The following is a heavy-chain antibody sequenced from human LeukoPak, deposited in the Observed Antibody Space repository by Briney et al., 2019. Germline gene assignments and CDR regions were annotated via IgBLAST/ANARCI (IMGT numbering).Heavy chain of an antibody. CDR2: IIPIFGTA. CDR3: ATHTGGYNYWWFDI. V-gene: IGHV1-69*01. Sequence: SVKVSCKASGGTFSSYAISWVRQAPGQGLEWMGGIIPIFGTANYAQKFQGRVTITADESTSTAYMELSSLRSEDTAMYFCATHTGGYNYWWFDIWGQGTLVTVSS. J-gene: IGHJ5*02. CDR1: GGTFSSYA. D-gene: IGHD5-24*01.